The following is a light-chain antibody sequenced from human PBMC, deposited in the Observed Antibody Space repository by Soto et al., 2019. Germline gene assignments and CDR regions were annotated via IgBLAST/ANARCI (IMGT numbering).Light chain of an antibody. CDR1: SGSIADNY. J-gene: IGLJ2*01. CDR2: DND. CDR3: QSYDSYNVG. Sequence: NFMLTQPHSVSASPGKTVTISCTRSSGSIADNYVQWYPQRPGSAPTTVIFDNDQRRSGVPDRFSGSIDSSSNSASLTVAGLRTEDEADYYCQSYDSYNVGFGGGTKVTGL. V-gene: IGLV6-57*04.